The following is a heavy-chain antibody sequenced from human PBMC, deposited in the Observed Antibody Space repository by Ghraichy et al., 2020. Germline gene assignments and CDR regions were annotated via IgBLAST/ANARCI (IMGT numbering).Heavy chain of an antibody. CDR3: ARSYGGYVPYYFDY. Sequence: SVKVSCKASGGTFSSYAISWVRQAPGQGLEWMGGIIPIFGTANYAQKFQGRVTITADKSTSTAYMELSSLRSEDTAVYYCARSYGGYVPYYFDYWGQGTLVTVSS. CDR1: GGTFSSYA. V-gene: IGHV1-69*06. CDR2: IIPIFGTA. D-gene: IGHD5-12*01. J-gene: IGHJ4*02.